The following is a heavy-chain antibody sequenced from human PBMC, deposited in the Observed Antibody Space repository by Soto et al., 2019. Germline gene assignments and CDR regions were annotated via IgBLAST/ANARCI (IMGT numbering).Heavy chain of an antibody. D-gene: IGHD3-10*01. CDR2: MSGSGDSV. J-gene: IGHJ4*02. Sequence: DVQVLESGGDLVQPGESLRLSCAASGFTFSNYAMTWVRQAPGKGLEWVSTMSGSGDSVYYADSVKGRFTIARDNSKNTPYLQMNSLRADDWAVYYCATGRQMGYWGQGTLVCVSS. CDR1: GFTFSNYA. CDR3: ATGRQMGY. V-gene: IGHV3-23*01.